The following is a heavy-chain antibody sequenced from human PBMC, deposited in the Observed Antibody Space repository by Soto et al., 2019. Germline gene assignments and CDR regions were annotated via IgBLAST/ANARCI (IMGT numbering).Heavy chain of an antibody. V-gene: IGHV4-31*03. CDR1: GGSISSGGYY. CDR2: IYYSGST. Sequence: PSETLSLTCTVSGGSISSGGYYWSWIRQHPGKGLEWIGYIYYSGSTYYNPSLKSRVTISVDTSKNQFSLKLSSVTAADTAVYYCARDGDYIWGSPSGAFDYWGQGTLVTVSS. D-gene: IGHD3-16*01. CDR3: ARDGDYIWGSPSGAFDY. J-gene: IGHJ4*02.